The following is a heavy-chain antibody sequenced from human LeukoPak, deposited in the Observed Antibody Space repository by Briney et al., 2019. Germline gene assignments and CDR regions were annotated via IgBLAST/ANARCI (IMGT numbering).Heavy chain of an antibody. J-gene: IGHJ4*02. CDR3: ARGLSSTGWYV. Sequence: GGSLRLSCAASGFTFSGYWMHWVRQAPGRGLVWVSRIKSDGSSTDYADSVKGRFTISRDNAKNTLYLQMNSLRAEDTAVYYCARGLSSTGWYVWGQGTLVTVSS. D-gene: IGHD6-19*01. CDR1: GFTFSGYW. V-gene: IGHV3-74*01. CDR2: IKSDGSST.